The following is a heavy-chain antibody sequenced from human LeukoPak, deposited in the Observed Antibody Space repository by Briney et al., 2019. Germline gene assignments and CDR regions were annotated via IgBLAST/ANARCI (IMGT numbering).Heavy chain of an antibody. V-gene: IGHV3-30*18. D-gene: IGHD5-18*01. J-gene: IGHJ4*02. Sequence: GGSLRLSCAASGFTFSSYGMHWVRQAPGKGLEWVAVISYDGSNKYYADSVKGRFTISRDNSKNTLYLQMNSLRAEVTAVYYCAKDGDTAMVSWGQGTLVTVSS. CDR2: ISYDGSNK. CDR1: GFTFSSYG. CDR3: AKDGDTAMVS.